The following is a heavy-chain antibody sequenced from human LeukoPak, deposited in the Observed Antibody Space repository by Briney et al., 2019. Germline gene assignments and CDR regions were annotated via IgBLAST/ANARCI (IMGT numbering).Heavy chain of an antibody. D-gene: IGHD3-16*02. V-gene: IGHV4-34*01. CDR1: GGSFSGYY. Sequence: SETLSLTCAVYGGSFSGYYWSWIRQPPGKGLEWIGEINHSGSTNYNPSLKSRVTISVDTPKNQFSLKLSSVTAADTAVYYCARGLGRLGPYDYVWGSYRTKSNWFDPWGQGTLVTVSS. CDR2: INHSGST. J-gene: IGHJ5*02. CDR3: ARGLGRLGPYDYVWGSYRTKSNWFDP.